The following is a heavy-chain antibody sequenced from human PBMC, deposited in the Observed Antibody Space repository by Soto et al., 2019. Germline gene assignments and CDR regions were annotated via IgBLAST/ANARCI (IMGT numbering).Heavy chain of an antibody. CDR1: GFTFSSYW. CDR3: ARPLHYYDGSGYSAY. CDR2: INSDGSGT. J-gene: IGHJ4*02. D-gene: IGHD3-22*01. V-gene: IGHV3-74*01. Sequence: HPGGSLRLSCAASGFTFSSYWMHWVRQAPGKGLVWVSRINSDGSGTSYADSVKGRFTISRDNAKNTLYLQMNSLRAEDTAVYYRARPLHYYDGSGYSAYWGQGTLVTVSS.